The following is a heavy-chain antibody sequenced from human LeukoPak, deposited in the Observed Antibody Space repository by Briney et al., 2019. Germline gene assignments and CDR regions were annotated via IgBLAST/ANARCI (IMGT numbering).Heavy chain of an antibody. V-gene: IGHV3-33*01. J-gene: IGHJ4*02. D-gene: IGHD3-3*01. CDR3: AREASGYSRDF. Sequence: GRSLRLTCAASGFTFSTFGMHWLRQAPGKGLEWVAGIWREGSRKHYGDPVKGRLTISRDNSNNTLFLQMNSLRAEDTAVYYCAREASGYSRDFWGQGTLVIVSS. CDR2: IWREGSRK. CDR1: GFTFSTFG.